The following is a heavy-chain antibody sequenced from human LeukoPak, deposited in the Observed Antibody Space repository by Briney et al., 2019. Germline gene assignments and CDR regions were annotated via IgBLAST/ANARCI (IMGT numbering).Heavy chain of an antibody. D-gene: IGHD6-19*01. CDR3: ARQEGGWSSYYFDY. V-gene: IGHV4-34*01. J-gene: IGHJ4*02. CDR1: GGSFSGYY. CDR2: INHSGST. Sequence: SETLSLTCAVYGGSFSGYYWSWIRQPPGKGLEWIGEINHSGSTNYNPSLKSRVTISVDTSKNQFSLKLSSVTAADTAVYYCARQEGGWSSYYFDYWGQGTLVTVSS.